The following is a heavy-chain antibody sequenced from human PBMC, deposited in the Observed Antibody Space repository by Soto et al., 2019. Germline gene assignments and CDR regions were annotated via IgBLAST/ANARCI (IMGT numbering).Heavy chain of an antibody. J-gene: IGHJ4*02. D-gene: IGHD6-25*01. CDR2: ISYDGTNK. V-gene: IGHV3-30*03. CDR1: GFTFSTYG. Sequence: GGSLRLSCAASGFTFSTYGMHWVRQAPGKGLEWVALISYDGTNKYYGDSVKGRFTISRDNPKNTPYLQMNSLRPEDTAVYYCAAHSGKEAQRFDYWGLGTLVTVSS. CDR3: AAHSGKEAQRFDY.